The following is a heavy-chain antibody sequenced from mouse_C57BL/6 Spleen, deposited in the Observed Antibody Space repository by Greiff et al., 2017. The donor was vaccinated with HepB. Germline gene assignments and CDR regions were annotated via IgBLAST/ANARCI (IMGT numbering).Heavy chain of an antibody. CDR1: GYSITSGYY. J-gene: IGHJ1*03. CDR2: ISYDGSN. D-gene: IGHD1-1*01. CDR3: AREGSYGKDWYFDV. V-gene: IGHV3-6*01. Sequence: EVKLLESGPGLVKPSQSLSLTCSVTGYSITSGYYWNWIRQFPGNKLEWMGYISYDGSNNYNPSLKNRISITRDTSKNQFFLKLNSVTTEDTATYYCAREGSYGKDWYFDVWGTGTTVTVSS.